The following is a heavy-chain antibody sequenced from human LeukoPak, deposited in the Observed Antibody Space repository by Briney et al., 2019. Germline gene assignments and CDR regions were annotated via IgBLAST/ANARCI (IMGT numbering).Heavy chain of an antibody. CDR1: GFTFINYG. CDR3: AKGQELHYYYYYMDV. CDR2: IWYDGSNK. D-gene: IGHD5-24*01. V-gene: IGHV3-33*06. J-gene: IGHJ6*03. Sequence: GGSLRLSCAASGFTFINYGMHWVRQAPGKGLEWVAVIWYDGSNKYYADSVKGRSTISRDNSKNTLYLQMNSLRADDTAVYYCAKGQELHYYYYYMDVWGKGTTVTVSS.